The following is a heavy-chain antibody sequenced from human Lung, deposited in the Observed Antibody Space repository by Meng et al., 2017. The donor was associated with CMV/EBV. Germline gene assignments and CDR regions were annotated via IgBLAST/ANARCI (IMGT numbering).Heavy chain of an antibody. D-gene: IGHD5-24*01. J-gene: IGHJ4*02. V-gene: IGHV4-31*02. CDR3: AREAGRDGYATPKFDY. CDR2: IYYTGST. CDR1: GGSSGSGGYY. Sequence: QVQVQESGPGLVKPSQTLSLTWTVSGGSSGSGGYYWSWIRQHPGKGLEWIGYIYYTGSTFYNPSLKSRVTISVDTSKNQFSLKLIPATAADTAVYYCAREAGRDGYATPKFDYWGQGTLVTVSS.